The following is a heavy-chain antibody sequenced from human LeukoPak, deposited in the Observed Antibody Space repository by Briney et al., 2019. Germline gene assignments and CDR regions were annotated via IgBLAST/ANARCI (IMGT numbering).Heavy chain of an antibody. V-gene: IGHV3-11*01. CDR1: GFTFSDYY. J-gene: IGHJ3*02. D-gene: IGHD4-17*01. CDR2: ISSSGSTI. CDR3: ARDLPDYGDYLGAFDI. Sequence: PGGSLRLSCAASGFTFSDYYMSWIRQAPGKGLEWVSYISSSGSTIYYADSVKGRFTISRDNAENSLYLQMNSLRAEDTAVYYCARDLPDYGDYLGAFDIWGQGTMVTVSS.